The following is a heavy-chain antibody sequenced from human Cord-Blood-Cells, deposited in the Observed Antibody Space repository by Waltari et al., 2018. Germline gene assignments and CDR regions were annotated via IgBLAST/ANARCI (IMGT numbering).Heavy chain of an antibody. J-gene: IGHJ4*02. CDR1: GYTFTSSA. Sequence: QVQLVQSGAEVKKPGASVKVSCKASGYTFTSSAMHWVRQAPGQRLEWMGWINAGNGNTKYSQKFQGRVTITRDTSASTAYMELSSLRSEDTAVYYCARARIAAAGDYWGQGTLVTVSS. D-gene: IGHD6-13*01. V-gene: IGHV1-3*01. CDR3: ARARIAAAGDY. CDR2: INAGNGNT.